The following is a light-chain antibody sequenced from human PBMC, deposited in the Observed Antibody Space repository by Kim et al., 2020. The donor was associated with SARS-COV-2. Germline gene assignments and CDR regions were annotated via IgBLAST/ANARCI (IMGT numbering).Light chain of an antibody. CDR2: GAS. CDR3: QQYGSSPVA. V-gene: IGKV3-20*01. CDR1: QSVSRSY. Sequence: EIVLTQSPGTLSLSPGERATLSCRASQSVSRSYLAWYQQKPGQAPRLLIYGASSRATGIPDRFRGSGSGTDFTLTISRLEPEDFAVYYCQQYGSSPVAFGQGNDLEI. J-gene: IGKJ2*01.